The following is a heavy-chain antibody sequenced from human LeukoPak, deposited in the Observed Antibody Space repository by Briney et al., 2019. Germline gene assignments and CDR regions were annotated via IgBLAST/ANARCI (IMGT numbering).Heavy chain of an antibody. V-gene: IGHV3-7*01. CDR3: ARRQGWSDAFDI. Sequence: GGSLRLSCVVSGLTFSNYWMIWVRQAPGKGLESVAIVNEDGSAKYYLDSVKGRFTISRDNARNSLYLEMNSLRAEDTAVYYCARRQGWSDAFDIWGQGTMVTVSS. CDR2: VNEDGSAK. CDR1: GLTFSNYW. J-gene: IGHJ3*02.